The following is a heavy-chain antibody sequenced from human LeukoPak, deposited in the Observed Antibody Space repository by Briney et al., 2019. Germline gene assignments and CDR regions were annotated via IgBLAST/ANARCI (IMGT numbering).Heavy chain of an antibody. CDR1: GYTFTTYP. D-gene: IGHD2-15*01. V-gene: IGHV1-18*01. J-gene: IGHJ4*02. CDR2: ISAYNGNT. Sequence: GASVKVSCKASGYTFTTYPINWVRQAPGQGLEWMGWISAYNGNTNYAQKLQGRVTMTTDTSTSTAYMELRSLRSDDTAVYYCARDDGPPDGGGSCYLDYWGQGTLVTVSS. CDR3: ARDDGPPDGGGSCYLDY.